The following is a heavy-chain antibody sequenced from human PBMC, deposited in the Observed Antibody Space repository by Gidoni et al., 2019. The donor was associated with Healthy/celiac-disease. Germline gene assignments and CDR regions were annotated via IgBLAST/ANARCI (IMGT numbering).Heavy chain of an antibody. CDR3: ASGRITITRGYMDV. CDR1: GGSFSGYY. D-gene: IGHD3-3*01. J-gene: IGHJ6*03. V-gene: IGHV4-34*01. Sequence: QVQLQQWGAGLLKPSETLSLTCAVYGGSFSGYYWSWIRQPPGKGLEWMGEINHSGSTNYNPSLKSRVTISVDTSKNQFSLKLSSVTAADTAVYYCASGRITITRGYMDVWGKGTTVTVSS. CDR2: INHSGST.